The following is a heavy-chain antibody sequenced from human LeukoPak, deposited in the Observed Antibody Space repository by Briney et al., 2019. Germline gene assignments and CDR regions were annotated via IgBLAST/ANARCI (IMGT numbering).Heavy chain of an antibody. D-gene: IGHD6-13*01. CDR3: ARHGAEYSSSWYRSFWFDP. CDR2: IYSSGST. CDR1: GGSISSYY. V-gene: IGHV4-4*07. Sequence: PSETLSLTCTVSGGSISSYYWSWIRQPAGKGLEWIGRIYSSGSTNYNPSLKSRVTMSVDTSKNQFSLKLSSVTAADTAVYYCARHGAEYSSSWYRSFWFDPWGQGTLVTVSS. J-gene: IGHJ5*02.